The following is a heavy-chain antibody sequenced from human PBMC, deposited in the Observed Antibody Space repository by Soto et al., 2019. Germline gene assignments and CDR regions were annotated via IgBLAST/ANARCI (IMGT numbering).Heavy chain of an antibody. D-gene: IGHD3-10*01. CDR1: GDSISSSTYY. CDR2: VHYSGST. V-gene: IGHV4-39*01. J-gene: IGHJ6*02. Sequence: QLQLQESGPGLVKSSETLSLTCAVSGDSISSSTYYWGWIRQPPGMGLEWIGSVHYSGSTYYNPSLKSRFSISVDTSKNQFSLKVNSVTAADTAVYFCARHRVTLVRGVPTNMYAMDVWGQGTTVTVSS. CDR3: ARHRVTLVRGVPTNMYAMDV.